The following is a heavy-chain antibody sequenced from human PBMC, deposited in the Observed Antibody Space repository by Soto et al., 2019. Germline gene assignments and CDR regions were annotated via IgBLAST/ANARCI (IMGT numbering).Heavy chain of an antibody. Sequence: QVQLVQSGAEVRTPGASVKVSCKASGYTCTSYAITWVRQATGQGPEWMGWMNPDSGNTVYVQKFQGRVTMTRNTDISTAYMELSSLRCEDTAVYYCARSVGCSNGNFGYLGQGTLVTVCS. CDR3: ARSVGCSNGNFGY. J-gene: IGHJ4*02. D-gene: IGHD6-19*01. CDR2: MNPDSGNT. V-gene: IGHV1-8*01. CDR1: GYTCTSYA.